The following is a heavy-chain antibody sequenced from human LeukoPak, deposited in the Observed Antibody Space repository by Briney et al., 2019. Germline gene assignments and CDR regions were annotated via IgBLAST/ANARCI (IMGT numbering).Heavy chain of an antibody. CDR1: GYSFTTNW. D-gene: IGHD3-16*01. J-gene: IGHJ4*02. Sequence: GASLQISCKGSGYSFTTNWIGWVRQMPGKGLEWVGIIYPGDSDIRYRPSFQGQITISADKSISTAYLQWSSLKASDTAMYYCARHVASWGFDFWGQGTLVTVSS. CDR3: ARHVASWGFDF. V-gene: IGHV5-51*01. CDR2: IYPGDSDI.